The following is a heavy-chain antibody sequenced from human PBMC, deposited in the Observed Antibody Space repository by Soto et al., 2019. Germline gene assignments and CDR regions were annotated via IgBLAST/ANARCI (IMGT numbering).Heavy chain of an antibody. V-gene: IGHV2-5*02. CDR3: SHRTTTVTWWFDP. J-gene: IGHJ5*02. D-gene: IGHD4-17*01. CDR2: IYWGDDK. Sequence: QITLKESGPTLVKPTQTLTLTCAFSGFSRTTSGVSVGWFRQPPVRALEGLALIYWGDDKRYSPSLKSRLPITKDTAKNQAVLTMTNMDPADTATSFCSHRTTTVTWWFDPWGQGTLVTVSS. CDR1: GFSRTTSGVS.